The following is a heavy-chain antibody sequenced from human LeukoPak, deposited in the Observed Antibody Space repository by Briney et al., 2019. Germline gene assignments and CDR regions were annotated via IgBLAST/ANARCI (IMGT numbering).Heavy chain of an antibody. J-gene: IGHJ6*02. V-gene: IGHV1-69*13. Sequence: ASVKVSCKASGGTFISYAISWVRQAPGQGLEWMGGIIPIFGTANYAQKFQGRVTITADESTSTAYMELSSLRSEDTAVYYCARDVDSSSSEIRIKYYYYGMDVWGQGTTVTVSS. CDR1: GGTFISYA. CDR2: IIPIFGTA. D-gene: IGHD6-6*01. CDR3: ARDVDSSSSEIRIKYYYYGMDV.